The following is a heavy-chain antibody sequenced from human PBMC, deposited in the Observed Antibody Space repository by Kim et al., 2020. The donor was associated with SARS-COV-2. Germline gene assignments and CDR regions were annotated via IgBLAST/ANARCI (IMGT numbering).Heavy chain of an antibody. CDR1: GFTFTNYA. D-gene: IGHD3-10*01. CDR3: AKQKGRTWFAAFDS. CDR2: SYSGGTYT. V-gene: IGHV3-23*03. J-gene: IGHJ3*02. Sequence: GGSLRLSCAASGFTFTNYAMSWVRQAPGKGLHWVSVSYSGGTYTYYADSVKGRFTISRDTSKNTLYLQMNSLRAEDTALYYCAKQKGRTWFAAFDSWGEGRMVTVSS.